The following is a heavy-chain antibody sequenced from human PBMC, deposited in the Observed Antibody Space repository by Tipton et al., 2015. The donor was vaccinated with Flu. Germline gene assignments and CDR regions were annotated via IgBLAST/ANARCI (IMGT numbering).Heavy chain of an antibody. CDR2: IWYDGSNK. V-gene: IGHV3-33*01. CDR1: GFTFSSYG. CDR3: ARDRVAGRYAVYGLDV. Sequence: SLRLSCGASGFTFSSYGMHWVRQAPGKGLEWVAVIWYDGSNKYYGDSVKGRFSISRDNSKKMVYLQMNSLRAEDTAVYYCARDRVAGRYAVYGLDVWGQGTTVTVSS. D-gene: IGHD6-19*01. J-gene: IGHJ6*02.